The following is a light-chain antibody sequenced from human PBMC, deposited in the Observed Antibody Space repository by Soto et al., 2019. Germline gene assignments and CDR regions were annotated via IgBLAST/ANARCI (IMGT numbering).Light chain of an antibody. CDR1: QSVLYSSNNKKY. CDR3: QQYYSTPRT. V-gene: IGKV4-1*01. Sequence: DIVMTQSPDSLAVSLGERATINCKSSQSVLYSSNNKKYLAWYQQKPGQPPNLLIYWASTRESGVPDRFSGSGSGTDFTLTISSLQAEDVAVYYCQQYYSTPRTFGQGTKVEIK. CDR2: WAS. J-gene: IGKJ1*01.